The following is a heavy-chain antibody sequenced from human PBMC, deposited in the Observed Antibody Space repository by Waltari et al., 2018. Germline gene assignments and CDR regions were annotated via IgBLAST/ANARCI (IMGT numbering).Heavy chain of an antibody. D-gene: IGHD3-3*01. J-gene: IGHJ3*02. CDR2: IYPGDSDT. CDR3: ARRLRFLEWPDAFDI. Sequence: EVQLVQSGAEVKKPGESLKISCKGSGYSFTSYWIGWVRQMPGKGLEWMGIIYPGDSDTRYSPSFQGQVTISADKSISTAYLQWSSLKASDTAMYYCARRLRFLEWPDAFDIWGQGTMVTVSS. CDR1: GYSFTSYW. V-gene: IGHV5-51*01.